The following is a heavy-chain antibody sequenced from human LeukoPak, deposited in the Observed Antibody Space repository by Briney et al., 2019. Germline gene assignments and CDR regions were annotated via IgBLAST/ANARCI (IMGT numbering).Heavy chain of an antibody. Sequence: TSETLSLTCAVSGVSISSGGYSWSWIRQPPGKGLEWIGYIYHSGSIYYNPSLKSRVTISVDRSKNQFSLKLSSVTAADTAVYYCARGVATIFFDYWGQGTLVTVSS. J-gene: IGHJ4*02. CDR1: GVSISSGGYS. D-gene: IGHD5-12*01. CDR3: ARGVATIFFDY. CDR2: IYHSGSI. V-gene: IGHV4-30-2*01.